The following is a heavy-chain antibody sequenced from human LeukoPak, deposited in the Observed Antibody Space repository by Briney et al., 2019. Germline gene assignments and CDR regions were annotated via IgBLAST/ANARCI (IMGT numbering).Heavy chain of an antibody. V-gene: IGHV4-59*11. CDR1: GDSISSHS. Sequence: SETLSLTCTVSGDSISSHSWSWLRQPPGRGLEWIGNIYYSGITNYNPSLTSRVTISVDTSKEQFSLRLSSVTAADTAVYYCAREVDNSARWFDPWGQGTLVTVSS. CDR2: IYYSGIT. J-gene: IGHJ5*02. D-gene: IGHD5-12*01. CDR3: AREVDNSARWFDP.